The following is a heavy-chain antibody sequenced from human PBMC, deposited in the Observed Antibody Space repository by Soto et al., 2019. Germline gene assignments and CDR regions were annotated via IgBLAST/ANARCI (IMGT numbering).Heavy chain of an antibody. Sequence: EVQLVESGGGLVQPGGSLRLSCAASGFKFSSYWMSWVRQAPGKGLEWVAHTRQDGGQEYYVDSVKGRFTISRDNAKNSLYLQMNSLRVEDTAVYYCARYPNPTVAGLPFDLWGQGPLVTVSS. CDR1: GFKFSSYW. CDR3: ARYPNPTVAGLPFDL. CDR2: TRQDGGQE. V-gene: IGHV3-7*03. D-gene: IGHD6-19*01. J-gene: IGHJ4*02.